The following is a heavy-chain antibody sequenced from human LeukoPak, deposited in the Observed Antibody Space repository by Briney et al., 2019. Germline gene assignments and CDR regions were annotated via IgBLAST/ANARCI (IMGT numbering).Heavy chain of an antibody. CDR3: ARANPDSSGYYPPFDY. V-gene: IGHV4-59*01. Sequence: SETLSLTCTVSGGSISSYYWSWIRQPPGKGLEWIGYIYYSGSTNYNPSLKSRVTISVDTSKDQFSLKLSSVTAADTAVYYCARANPDSSGYYPPFDYWGQGTLVTVSS. D-gene: IGHD3-22*01. J-gene: IGHJ4*02. CDR1: GGSISSYY. CDR2: IYYSGST.